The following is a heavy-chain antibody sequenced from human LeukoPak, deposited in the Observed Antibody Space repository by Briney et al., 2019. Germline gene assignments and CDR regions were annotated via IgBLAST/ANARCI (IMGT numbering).Heavy chain of an antibody. V-gene: IGHV4-61*01. J-gene: IGHJ5*02. CDR2: IYYSGSA. D-gene: IGHD3-10*01. CDR3: ARGFGDWGLSWFDP. CDR1: GGSVSSGSYY. Sequence: SETLSLTCTVSGGSVSSGSYYWNWIRQPPGKGLEWIGYIYYSGSAKYNPSLKSRVTISVDTSKNQFSLKLTSVTAADTAVYYCARGFGDWGLSWFDPWGQETVLTVSS.